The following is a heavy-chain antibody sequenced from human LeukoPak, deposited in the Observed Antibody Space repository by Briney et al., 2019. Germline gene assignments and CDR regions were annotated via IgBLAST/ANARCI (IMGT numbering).Heavy chain of an antibody. V-gene: IGHV4-59*01. CDR3: AREFDY. Sequence: SETLSLTCTVSGGSISGYYWTWIRQPPGKGLEWIGYIYHSGSTNYNPSLKSRVTISIDTSKNQFSLKLSSVTAADTAVYYCAREFDYWGQGTLVTVSS. J-gene: IGHJ4*02. CDR2: IYHSGST. CDR1: GGSISGYY.